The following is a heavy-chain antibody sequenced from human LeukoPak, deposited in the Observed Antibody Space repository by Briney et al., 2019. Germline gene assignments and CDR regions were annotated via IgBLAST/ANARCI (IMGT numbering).Heavy chain of an antibody. D-gene: IGHD3-3*01. Sequence: SETLSLTCTVSGDSINSGTYYWGWIRQPPGKGLEWIGSIYYSGGTYYNPSLKSRVTISVDTSKNQFSLRLTSVTDADTAIYYCARHHKRVSGVVSGTVDYWGQGTLVTVSS. J-gene: IGHJ4*02. CDR3: ARHHKRVSGVVSGTVDY. V-gene: IGHV4-39*01. CDR2: IYYSGGT. CDR1: GDSINSGTYY.